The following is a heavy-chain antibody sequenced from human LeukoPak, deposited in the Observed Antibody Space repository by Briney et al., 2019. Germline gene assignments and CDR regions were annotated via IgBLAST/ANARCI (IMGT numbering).Heavy chain of an antibody. CDR2: INHSGSS. CDR3: ARFGRYGSGDY. J-gene: IGHJ4*02. Sequence: PETLSLTCAVYGGSFSGYYWSWIRQPPGKGLEWIGEINHSGSSNYNPSLKSRVTISVDTSKNQFSLKLSSVTAADTAVYYCARFGRYGSGDYWGQGTLVTVSS. CDR1: GGSFSGYY. D-gene: IGHD3-10*01. V-gene: IGHV4-34*01.